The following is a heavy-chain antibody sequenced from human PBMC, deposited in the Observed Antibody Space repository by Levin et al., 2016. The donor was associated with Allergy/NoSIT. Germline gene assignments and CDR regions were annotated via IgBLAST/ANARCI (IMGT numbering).Heavy chain of an antibody. CDR2: IYYRGRP. J-gene: IGHJ6*02. CDR1: GGSIRSYY. D-gene: IGHD3-22*01. V-gene: IGHV4-59*08. CDR3: AGKRDYSESGLYPYALDV. Sequence: SETLSLTCTVSGGSIRSYYWSWIRQPPGKGLEWIGYIYYRGRPDSNPSLKSRVTISIDTSKNQFSLKLSSVTAADTAVYYCAGKRDYSESGLYPYALDVWGQGATVTVSS.